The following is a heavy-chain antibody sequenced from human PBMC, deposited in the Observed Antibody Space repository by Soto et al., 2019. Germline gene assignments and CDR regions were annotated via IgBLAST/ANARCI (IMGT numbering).Heavy chain of an antibody. D-gene: IGHD4-4*01. CDR3: ARSRNSDYVPQY. CDR2: IYYSGTT. V-gene: IGHV4-30-4*01. CDR1: GGSISSGDCY. Sequence: QVQLQESGPGRVKPSQTLTLTCTVSGGSISSGDCYWSWIRQPPGKGLEWIGYIYYSGTTYYNPSLKSRVTISVDTSKNQFSLKLSSVTAADTAVYYCARSRNSDYVPQYWGQGTLVTVSS. J-gene: IGHJ4*02.